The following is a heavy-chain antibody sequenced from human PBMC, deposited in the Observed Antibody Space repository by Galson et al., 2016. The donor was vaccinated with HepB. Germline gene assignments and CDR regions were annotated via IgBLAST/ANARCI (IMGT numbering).Heavy chain of an antibody. V-gene: IGHV4-39*01. CDR1: GGSIANGNLY. CDR3: VTNTTSAPWFGP. J-gene: IGHJ5*02. D-gene: IGHD2-2*01. CDR2: VYYIGTT. Sequence: SETLSLTCTVSGGSIANGNLYWGWLRQSPGKGLEWIGSVYYIGTTDYNPSLKSRVTLSVNTSKNQFYLRLNSVTATDTAIYYCVTNTTSAPWFGPLGQGTLVTVAS.